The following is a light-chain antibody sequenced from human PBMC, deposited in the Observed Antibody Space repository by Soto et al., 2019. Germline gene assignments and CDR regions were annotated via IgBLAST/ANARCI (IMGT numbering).Light chain of an antibody. J-gene: IGKJ1*01. CDR3: QQSYSAPPWT. CDR1: DNIAKY. Sequence: DIQTTQSPSSLSASVGDRVTITCRTSDNIAKYLNWYQQKRGQAPKVLIVAASNLQSGVPTRFSGSGFGTDFTLTIDNVQPEDFATYYCQQSYSAPPWTFGQGTKVDIK. V-gene: IGKV1-39*01. CDR2: AAS.